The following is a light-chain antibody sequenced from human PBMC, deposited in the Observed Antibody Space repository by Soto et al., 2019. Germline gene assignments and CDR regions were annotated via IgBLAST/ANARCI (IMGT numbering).Light chain of an antibody. CDR1: SSDVGGYRY. J-gene: IGLJ1*01. CDR2: DVS. V-gene: IGLV2-14*01. CDR3: SSYTSSSTLGV. Sequence: QSALTQPASVSGSPGQSITISCTGTSSDVGGYRYVSWYQQHPGKAPKLMIYDVSNRPSGVSNRFSGSKSGNTDSLTISGLQAEDEADYYCSSYTSSSTLGVFGTGTKLTVL.